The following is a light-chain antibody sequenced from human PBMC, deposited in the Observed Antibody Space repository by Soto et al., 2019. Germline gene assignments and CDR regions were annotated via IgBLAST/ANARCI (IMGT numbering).Light chain of an antibody. CDR2: DAS. Sequence: DLQMTQSPSTLSASVGDRVTITCRASQSIRSWLAWYQQKPGKAPKVLISDASNLESGVPSRFSGSGSGTEFALTISSLQPDDFATYYCQQYNSYSLTFGGGTKVEIK. CDR1: QSIRSW. CDR3: QQYNSYSLT. V-gene: IGKV1-5*01. J-gene: IGKJ4*01.